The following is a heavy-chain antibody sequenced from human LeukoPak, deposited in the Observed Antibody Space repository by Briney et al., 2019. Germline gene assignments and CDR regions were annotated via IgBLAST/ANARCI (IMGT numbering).Heavy chain of an antibody. V-gene: IGHV4-38-2*02. J-gene: IGHJ2*01. Sequence: SETLSLTCTVSAYSITYGHQWGWIRQSPGRGLEWIGHIYYGGSTSYNPSLKSRVTLSVDTSKNQFSLNLTSVTAADTAVYYCARDAIPSSYWYFDLWGRGTLVTVSS. CDR2: IYYGGST. D-gene: IGHD2-2*01. CDR1: AYSITYGHQ. CDR3: ARDAIPSSYWYFDL.